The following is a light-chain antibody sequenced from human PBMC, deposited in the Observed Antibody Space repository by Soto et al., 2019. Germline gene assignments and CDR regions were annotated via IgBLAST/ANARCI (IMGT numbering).Light chain of an antibody. V-gene: IGKV3-20*01. CDR2: DAS. CDR1: QSVGKNY. J-gene: IGKJ4*01. CDR3: QQYAYAPLT. Sequence: EIVLTQSPGTLSLSPGERATLSCRASQSVGKNYLAWYQQKPGQAPRLLFYDASTRATGVPDRFSGSGSGTDFTLTISSLEPEDFAVYDCQQYAYAPLTFGGGTKVEIK.